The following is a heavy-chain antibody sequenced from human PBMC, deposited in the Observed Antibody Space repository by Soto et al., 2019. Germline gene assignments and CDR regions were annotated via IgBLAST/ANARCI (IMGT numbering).Heavy chain of an antibody. D-gene: IGHD2-2*01. CDR3: ARGVVVPAAAVKGQTYYYYGMDV. CDR1: GYSFTSYW. J-gene: IGHJ6*02. Sequence: PGESLKISCKGSGYSFTSYWIGWVRQMPGKGLEWMGIIYPGDSDTRYGPSFQGQVTISADKSISTAYLQWSSLKASDTAMYYCARGVVVPAAAVKGQTYYYYGMDVWGQGTTVTVSS. V-gene: IGHV5-51*01. CDR2: IYPGDSDT.